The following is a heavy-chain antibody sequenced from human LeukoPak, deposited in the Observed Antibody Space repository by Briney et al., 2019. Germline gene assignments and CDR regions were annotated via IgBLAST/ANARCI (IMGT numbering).Heavy chain of an antibody. CDR2: ISGRSSHI. V-gene: IGHV3-21*01. J-gene: IGHJ1*01. Sequence: GGSLRLSCSASGFSFSDYDMNWVRQAPGKGLEWVSAISGRSSHIYYGEAVKGRFTISRDNAKNSLYLQMDSLGVEDTAVYYCGRAFPPLRTSSAGDLWGQGTLVIVSS. CDR3: GRAFPPLRTSSAGDL. D-gene: IGHD3-16*01. CDR1: GFSFSDYD.